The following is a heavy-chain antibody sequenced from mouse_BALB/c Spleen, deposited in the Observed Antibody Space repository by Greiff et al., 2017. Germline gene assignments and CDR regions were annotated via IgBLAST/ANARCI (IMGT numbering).Heavy chain of an antibody. J-gene: IGHJ3*01. Sequence: VQLQQSGPGLVAPSQSLSITCTVSGFSLTDYGVSWIRQPPGKGLEWLGVIWGGGSTYYNSALKSRLSISKDNSKSQVFLKMNSLQTDDTAMYYCASPMITTSWFAYWGQGTLVTVSA. CDR2: IWGGGST. CDR3: ASPMITTSWFAY. V-gene: IGHV2-6-5*01. D-gene: IGHD2-4*01. CDR1: GFSLTDYG.